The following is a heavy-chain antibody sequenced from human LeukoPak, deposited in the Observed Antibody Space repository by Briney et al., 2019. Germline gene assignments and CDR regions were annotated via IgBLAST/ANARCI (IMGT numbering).Heavy chain of an antibody. CDR3: ARRRYYDGSGYLE. CDR2: IYYSGRT. CDR1: GDSVSRSDSY. V-gene: IGHV4-39*01. J-gene: IGHJ1*01. Sequence: KPSETLSLTCSVSGDSVSRSDSYWDWIRQPPGKGLEWIGTIYYSGRTYYSPSLKSRVTMSVDPSNNQFSLNLWSVTAADTAVYYCARRRYYDGSGYLEWGQGTLLSVSS. D-gene: IGHD3-22*01.